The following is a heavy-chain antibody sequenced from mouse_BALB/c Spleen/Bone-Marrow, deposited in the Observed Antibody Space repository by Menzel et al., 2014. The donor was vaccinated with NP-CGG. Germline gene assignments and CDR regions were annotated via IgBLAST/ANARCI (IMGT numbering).Heavy chain of an antibody. J-gene: IGHJ2*01. D-gene: IGHD1-1*01. V-gene: IGHV1-77*01. CDR3: ARKGHYYGSTY. Sequence: QVQLQQSGAELARPGASVKLSCKASGYTFTDYYINWVKQRTGQGLEWIGEIYPGSGNTYYNEKFKGKATLTADKSSSTAYMQLSSLTSEDSAVYFCARKGHYYGSTYWGQGTTLTVSS. CDR2: IYPGSGNT. CDR1: GYTFTDYY.